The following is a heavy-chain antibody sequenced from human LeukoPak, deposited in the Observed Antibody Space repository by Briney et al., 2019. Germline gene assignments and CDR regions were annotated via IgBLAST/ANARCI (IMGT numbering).Heavy chain of an antibody. Sequence: GASGKVSCKVSEYTFTGYYIHWVRQAPGQGLEWMGWINPSSGGTNDAQNFQGRVTRTRDTSISTAYMELSRLRSDDTAVYSCARGVTARGFYYYMDIWGSGTTVTISS. CDR2: INPSSGGT. CDR3: ARGVTARGFYYYMDI. CDR1: EYTFTGYY. J-gene: IGHJ6*03. V-gene: IGHV1-2*02. D-gene: IGHD2-21*02.